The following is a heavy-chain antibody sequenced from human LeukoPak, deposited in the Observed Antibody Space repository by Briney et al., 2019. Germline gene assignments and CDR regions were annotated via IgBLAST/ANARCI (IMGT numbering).Heavy chain of an antibody. V-gene: IGHV3-30*02. CDR3: AKDQPDVGTTAWFFDY. J-gene: IGHJ4*02. D-gene: IGHD1-26*01. Sequence: GGSLRLCCAASGFTFGSYGIHWVRQAPGKGLEWVAFIRNDGSTKYYTDSVKGRFTISRDNSRATLYLQMNSLRAEDTAVYYCAKDQPDVGTTAWFFDYWGQGTRVTVSS. CDR2: IRNDGSTK. CDR1: GFTFGSYG.